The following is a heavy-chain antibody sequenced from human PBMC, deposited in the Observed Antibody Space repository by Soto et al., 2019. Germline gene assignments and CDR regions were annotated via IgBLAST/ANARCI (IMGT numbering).Heavy chain of an antibody. V-gene: IGHV3-23*01. CDR1: GFTFSSYA. CDR3: AKDLDGAPACPTNFYGRDV. J-gene: IGHJ6*02. Sequence: EVQLLESGGGLVQPGGSLRLSCAASGFTFSSYAMSWVRQARGKGLEWVSVISGSGDSTYYAASVRARFTISRDYSQNTLYLQMNSLSAEDTAVDYCAKDLDGAPACPTNFYGRDVWGHGTTVTVSS. D-gene: IGHD2-2*01. CDR2: ISGSGDST.